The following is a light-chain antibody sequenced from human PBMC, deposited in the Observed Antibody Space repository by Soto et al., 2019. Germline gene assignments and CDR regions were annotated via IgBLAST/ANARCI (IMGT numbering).Light chain of an antibody. Sequence: QSALTQPASVSGSPGQSITISCTGTSSDGGGYNYVSWYQQHPGKAPQLMIYEVSNRPSGVSNRFSGSKSGNTASLTISGLQAEDEADYYCSSYTSSSTLEVFGGGTKLTVL. J-gene: IGLJ2*01. CDR3: SSYTSSSTLEV. V-gene: IGLV2-14*01. CDR2: EVS. CDR1: SSDGGGYNY.